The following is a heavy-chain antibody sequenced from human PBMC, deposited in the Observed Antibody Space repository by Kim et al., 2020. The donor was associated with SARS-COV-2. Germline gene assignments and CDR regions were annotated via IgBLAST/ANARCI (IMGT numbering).Heavy chain of an antibody. CDR3: AKESPRYYDYVWGTYRLDS. J-gene: IGHJ4*02. D-gene: IGHD3-16*02. V-gene: IGHV3-33*06. Sequence: GGSLRLSCAASGFTFSIFGMHWVRQAPGKRLEWVAVILYDGISKYYADSVKGRFTISRDNSNNTMYLEMNNLRAEDTAVYYCAKESPRYYDYVWGTYRLDSWGQGALVTVSS. CDR2: ILYDGISK. CDR1: GFTFSIFG.